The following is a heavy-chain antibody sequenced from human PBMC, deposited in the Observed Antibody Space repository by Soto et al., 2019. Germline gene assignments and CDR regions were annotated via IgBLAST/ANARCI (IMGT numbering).Heavy chain of an antibody. V-gene: IGHV3-53*01. CDR2: IYSGGST. Sequence: GGSLRLSCAASGFTVSSNYMSWVRQAPGKGLEWVSVIYSGGSTYYADSVKGRFTISRDNSKSTLYLQMNSLRAEDTAVYYCARDIVVVPAAAPNHYYYYGMDVWGQGTTVTVSS. CDR1: GFTVSSNY. CDR3: ARDIVVVPAAAPNHYYYYGMDV. J-gene: IGHJ6*02. D-gene: IGHD2-2*01.